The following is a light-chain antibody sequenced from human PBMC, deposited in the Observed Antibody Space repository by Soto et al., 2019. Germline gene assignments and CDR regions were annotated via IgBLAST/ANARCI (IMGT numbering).Light chain of an antibody. Sequence: QSALTQPASVSGSPGQSITISCTGTSSDVGSYNLVSWYQQHPGKAPKLMIYEGSKRPSGVSNRFSGSKSGNTASLTISGLQAEEEVDYDCRSYAGSSTSVVFGGGIKLTVL. CDR3: RSYAGSSTSVV. CDR1: SSDVGSYNL. CDR2: EGS. V-gene: IGLV2-23*01. J-gene: IGLJ2*01.